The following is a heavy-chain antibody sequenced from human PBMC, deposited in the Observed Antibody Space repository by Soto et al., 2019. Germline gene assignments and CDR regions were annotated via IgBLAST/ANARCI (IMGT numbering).Heavy chain of an antibody. CDR2: IIPIFGTA. CDR1: GGTFSSYA. Sequence: SVKVSCKASGGTFSSYAISWVRQAPGQGLEWMGGIIPIFGTANYAQKFQGRVTITADESTSTAYMELSSLRSEDTAVYYCARSSGVPMRYYYYYGMDVWGQGTTVTVSS. V-gene: IGHV1-69*13. J-gene: IGHJ6*02. CDR3: ARSSGVPMRYYYYYGMDV. D-gene: IGHD6-25*01.